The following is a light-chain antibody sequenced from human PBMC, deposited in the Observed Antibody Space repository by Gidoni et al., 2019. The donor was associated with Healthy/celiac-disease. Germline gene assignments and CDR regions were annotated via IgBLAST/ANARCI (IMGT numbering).Light chain of an antibody. Sequence: DIQMTQPPSSLSASVGDRVTITCRASQSISGHLDWYQQKPGNAPKLLIYAASSLQSGVPSRFSGSGSGTDFILTSSSLQPEDFATYYCQQGFNVPRTFGGGTKVEIK. CDR2: AAS. V-gene: IGKV1-39*01. CDR3: QQGFNVPRT. CDR1: QSISGH. J-gene: IGKJ4*01.